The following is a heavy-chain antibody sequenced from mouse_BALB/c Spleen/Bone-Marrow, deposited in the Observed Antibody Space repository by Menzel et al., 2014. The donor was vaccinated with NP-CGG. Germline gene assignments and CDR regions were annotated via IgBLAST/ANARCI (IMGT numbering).Heavy chain of an antibody. CDR1: GFSFTGYG. D-gene: IGHD2-4*01. V-gene: IGHV2-6-7*01. CDR2: IWGDGST. J-gene: IGHJ4*01. Sequence: VKLVESGPGLVAPSQSLSITCTASGFSFTGYGVNWVRQPPGKGLEWLGTIWGDGSTDYNSALKSRLSISKGNSKSQVFLKMNSLQTDDAARYYCARALYDYDDLYCAMDYWGQGTSVTVSS. CDR3: ARALYDYDDLYCAMDY.